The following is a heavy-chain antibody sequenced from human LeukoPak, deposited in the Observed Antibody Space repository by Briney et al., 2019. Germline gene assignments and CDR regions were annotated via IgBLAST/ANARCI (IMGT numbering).Heavy chain of an antibody. D-gene: IGHD7-27*01. CDR3: AREPWVSDFSHAFDI. CDR2: IYTSGST. J-gene: IGHJ3*02. CDR1: GGSISSYY. V-gene: IGHV4-4*07. Sequence: SETLSLTCTVSGGSISSYYWSWIRQPAGKGLEWIGRIYTSGSTNYNPSLKSRVTMSVDTSKNQFSLKLSSVTAADTAVYYCAREPWVSDFSHAFDIWGQGTMVTVSS.